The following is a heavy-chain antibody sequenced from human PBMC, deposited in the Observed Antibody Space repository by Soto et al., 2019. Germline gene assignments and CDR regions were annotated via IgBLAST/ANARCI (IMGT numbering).Heavy chain of an antibody. CDR1: GGTFSSYA. Sequence: GAPVKVSCKASGGTFSSYAISWVRQAPGQGLEWMGGIIPVSGTGIYAQKFQGRVTITADKSTNTAYMELSSLRSEDTAVYFCARVGGTGGYTYGLDYLGEGTLVTGSS. V-gene: IGHV1-69*06. J-gene: IGHJ4*02. CDR3: ARVGGTGGYTYGLDY. D-gene: IGHD5-18*01. CDR2: IIPVSGTG.